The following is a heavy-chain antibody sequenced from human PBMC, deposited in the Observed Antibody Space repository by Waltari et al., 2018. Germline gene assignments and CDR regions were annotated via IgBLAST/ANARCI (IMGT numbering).Heavy chain of an antibody. D-gene: IGHD3-9*01. CDR3: ATPYYDILTGYSTHFDY. J-gene: IGHJ4*02. CDR2: IIPIFGTA. Sequence: QVQLVQSGAEVKKPGSSVKVSCKASGGTFSSYAISWVRQAPGQGLEWMGGIIPIFGTANYEQKFQGRVTITADESTSTAYMELSSLRSEDTAVYYCATPYYDILTGYSTHFDYWGQGTLVTVSS. CDR1: GGTFSSYA. V-gene: IGHV1-69*01.